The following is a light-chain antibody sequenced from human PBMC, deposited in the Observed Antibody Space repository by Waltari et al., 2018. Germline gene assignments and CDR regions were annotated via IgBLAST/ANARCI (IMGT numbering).Light chain of an antibody. CDR2: NNN. CDR1: YSNIGNDN. J-gene: IGLJ1*01. CDR3: VGWDASLSGDV. Sequence: QSMLTQPPSASGTPGQRVTISCSGSYSNIGNDNVYWYQQVPGTAPKLLIYNNNLRPPGVPDRFSGSKSGTSASLAISGRRSEDEADYYCVGWDASLSGDVFGRGTKVTVL. V-gene: IGLV1-47*01.